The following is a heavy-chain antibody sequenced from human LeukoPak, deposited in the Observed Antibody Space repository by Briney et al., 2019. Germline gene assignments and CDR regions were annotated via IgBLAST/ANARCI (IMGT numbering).Heavy chain of an antibody. CDR3: ARGLYYYDSSGYAKYLDY. CDR2: IIPIFGTA. D-gene: IGHD3-22*01. Sequence: ASVKVSCKASGGTFSSYAISWVRQAPGQGLEWMGGIIPIFGTANYAQKFQGRVTITADESTSTAYMELSSLRSEDTAVYYCARGLYYYDSSGYAKYLDYWGQGTLVTVSS. V-gene: IGHV1-69*13. CDR1: GGTFSSYA. J-gene: IGHJ4*02.